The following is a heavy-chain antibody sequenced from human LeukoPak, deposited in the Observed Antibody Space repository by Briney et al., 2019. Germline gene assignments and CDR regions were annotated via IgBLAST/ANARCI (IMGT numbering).Heavy chain of an antibody. Sequence: GGSLRLSCAASGFTFSSYSMNWVRQAPGKGLEWVSSISSSSSHIYYADSVKGRFTISRDNAKNSLYLQMNSLRAEDTAVYYCARDFGEGQAAAGKGGNYWGQGTLVTVSS. J-gene: IGHJ4*02. V-gene: IGHV3-21*01. CDR3: ARDFGEGQAAAGKGGNY. D-gene: IGHD6-13*01. CDR2: ISSSSSHI. CDR1: GFTFSSYS.